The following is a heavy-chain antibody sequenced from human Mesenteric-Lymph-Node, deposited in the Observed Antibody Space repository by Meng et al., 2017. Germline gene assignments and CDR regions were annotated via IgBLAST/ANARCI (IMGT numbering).Heavy chain of an antibody. CDR1: GGSISSSIYY. J-gene: IGHJ2*01. D-gene: IGHD7-27*01. V-gene: IGHV4-39*01. Sequence: QLAQKESGPGRVKPAETLSLTCTVSGGSISSSIYYWCWIRQPPGKGLEWIGSIYYSGSTYYNPSLKSRVTISVDTSKNQFSLKLSSVTAADTAVYYCASPLGILGIVDLWGRGTLVTVPS. CDR3: ASPLGILGIVDL. CDR2: IYYSGST.